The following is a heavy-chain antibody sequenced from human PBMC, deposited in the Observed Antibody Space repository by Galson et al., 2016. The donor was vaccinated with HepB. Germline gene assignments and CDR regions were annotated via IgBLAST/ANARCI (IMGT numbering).Heavy chain of an antibody. D-gene: IGHD1-7*01. CDR2: TTGTGGGT. J-gene: IGHJ6*02. Sequence: LRLSCAASGFSFSTFAMSWVRQAPGKGLEWISGTTGTGGGTYYADSVKGRFTISRDTSKNTLFLQLSSLRVEDTAVYYCAKDHTGSTVGWSDGMDVWGQGTRVTVSS. CDR3: AKDHTGSTVGWSDGMDV. V-gene: IGHV3-23*01. CDR1: GFSFSTFA.